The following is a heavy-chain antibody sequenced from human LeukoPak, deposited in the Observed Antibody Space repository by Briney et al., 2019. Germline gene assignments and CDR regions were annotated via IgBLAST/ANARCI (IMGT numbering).Heavy chain of an antibody. CDR2: ISYDGSNK. CDR3: ASSGLLWFGELLH. Sequence: PGRSLRLSGAASGFTFSSYAMHWVRQAPGKGLEWVAVISYDGSNKYYADSVKGRFTISRDNSKNTLYLQMNSLRAEDTAVYYCASSGLLWFGELLHWGQGTLVTVSS. CDR1: GFTFSSYA. D-gene: IGHD3-10*01. V-gene: IGHV3-30*04. J-gene: IGHJ4*02.